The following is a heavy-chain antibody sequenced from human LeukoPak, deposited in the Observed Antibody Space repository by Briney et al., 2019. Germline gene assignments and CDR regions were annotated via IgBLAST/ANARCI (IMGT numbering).Heavy chain of an antibody. V-gene: IGHV3-30*03. CDR3: TRFGDYGEY. D-gene: IGHD3-10*01. J-gene: IGHJ4*02. CDR1: GFTFSRHG. Sequence: PGRSLRLSCAASGFTFSRHGMHWVRQAPGKGLEWVAVISYDGSNKHYADSVKGRFTISRDNSKNTLYLQMNSLRAEDTAVYYCTRFGDYGEYWGQGTLVTVSS. CDR2: ISYDGSNK.